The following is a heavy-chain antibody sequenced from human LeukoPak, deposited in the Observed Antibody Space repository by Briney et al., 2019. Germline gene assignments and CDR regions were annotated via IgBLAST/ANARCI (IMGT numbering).Heavy chain of an antibody. CDR2: INQDGSEK. CDR1: GFTFRSYW. Sequence: GGSLRLSCAASGFTFRSYWMSWVRRAPGKGLEWVANINQDGSEKNYVDSVKGRCTIFRDNPKNSLYLEMDSLRVEDTAVYYCAREYDYGDPGIDYWGQGALVTVSS. D-gene: IGHD4-17*01. V-gene: IGHV3-7*01. CDR3: AREYDYGDPGIDY. J-gene: IGHJ4*02.